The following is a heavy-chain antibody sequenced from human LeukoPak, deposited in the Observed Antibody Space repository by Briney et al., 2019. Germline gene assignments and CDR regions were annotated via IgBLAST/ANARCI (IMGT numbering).Heavy chain of an antibody. CDR2: IYYSGST. CDR1: GGSISSYY. D-gene: IGHD4-11*01. Sequence: SETLSLTCTVSGGSISSYYWSWIRQPPGKGLEWIGYIYYSGSTNYNPSLKSRVTISADTSKNQFSLKLSSVTAADTAVYYCARGYSYYFDYWGQGTLVTVSS. CDR3: ARGYSYYFDY. V-gene: IGHV4-59*01. J-gene: IGHJ4*02.